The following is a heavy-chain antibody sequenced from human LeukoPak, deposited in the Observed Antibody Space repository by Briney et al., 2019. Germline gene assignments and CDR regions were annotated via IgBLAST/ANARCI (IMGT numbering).Heavy chain of an antibody. Sequence: PGGSLRLSCAASGFSFSNAAMSWVCQAPGKGLEWVSTIYDRGDPTYYADSVKGRFIISRDNSKNTLYLQMNSPRAEDSAVYYCAHKTGFDYWGQGTLVSVSS. CDR3: AHKTGFDY. J-gene: IGHJ4*02. CDR2: IYDRGDPT. V-gene: IGHV3-23*01. CDR1: GFSFSNAA.